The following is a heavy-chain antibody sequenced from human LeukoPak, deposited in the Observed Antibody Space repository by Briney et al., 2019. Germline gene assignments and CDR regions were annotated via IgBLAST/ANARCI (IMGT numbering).Heavy chain of an antibody. V-gene: IGHV3-7*03. J-gene: IGHJ4*02. Sequence: GGSLRLSGAASGFTISSYWMHWVRQAPGKGLEWVANIKQDGSEKYYVDSVKGRFTISRDNAKNSLYLQMNSLRAEDTAVYYCARRHFDYWGQGTLVTVSS. CDR1: GFTISSYW. CDR2: IKQDGSEK. CDR3: ARRHFDY.